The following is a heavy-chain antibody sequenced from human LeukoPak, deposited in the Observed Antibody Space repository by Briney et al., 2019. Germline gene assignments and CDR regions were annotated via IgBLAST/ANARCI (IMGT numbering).Heavy chain of an antibody. D-gene: IGHD2-2*01. Sequence: SETLSLTCTVSGGSFSSSSYYWGWIRQPPGKGLEWIVSIYYSGGTYYNPSLKSRVTIPVDTSKNQFSLKLSSVTAADTAVYYCAALPRDIVVVPAAMRFDYWGQGTLVTVSS. CDR2: IYYSGGT. J-gene: IGHJ4*02. CDR3: AALPRDIVVVPAAMRFDY. V-gene: IGHV4-39*01. CDR1: GGSFSSSSYY.